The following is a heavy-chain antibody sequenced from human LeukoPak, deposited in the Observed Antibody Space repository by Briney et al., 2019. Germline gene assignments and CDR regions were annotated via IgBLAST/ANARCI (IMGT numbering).Heavy chain of an antibody. Sequence: ETLSLTCAVSGGSISSSNWWSWVRQPPGKGLEWVANIKQDGSEKYYVDSVKGRFTISRDNAKNSLYLQMNSLRAEDTAVYYCARDPKRGYMDVWGKGTTVTISS. J-gene: IGHJ6*03. CDR1: GGSISSSNW. CDR3: ARDPKRGYMDV. CDR2: IKQDGSEK. V-gene: IGHV3-7*01.